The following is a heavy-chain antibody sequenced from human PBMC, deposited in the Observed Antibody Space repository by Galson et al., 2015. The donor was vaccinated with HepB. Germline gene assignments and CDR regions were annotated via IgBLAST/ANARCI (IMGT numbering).Heavy chain of an antibody. CDR3: AKDASLPWFGESHSRRHWYFDL. D-gene: IGHD3-10*01. V-gene: IGHV3-23*01. J-gene: IGHJ2*01. CDR1: GFTFSDYG. Sequence: SLRLSCAASGFTFSDYGMNWVRQVPGKGLEWVSSMSGGGTRAYYADSVKGRFTISRDNSKNTLYLQVNSLRAEDTAVYYCAKDASLPWFGESHSRRHWYFDLWGRGTLVSVSS. CDR2: MSGGGTRA.